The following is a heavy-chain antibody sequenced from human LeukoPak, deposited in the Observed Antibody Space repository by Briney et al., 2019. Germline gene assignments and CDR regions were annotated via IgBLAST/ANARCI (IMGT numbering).Heavy chain of an antibody. CDR3: ARLEDAGYHFDY. V-gene: IGHV4-4*09. Sequence: SETLSLTCTVSGGAISSYYWTWIRQPPGKGLEWIGYIHSWTTNYNPSLKSRVTISADTSKNQFSLKLSSVTAADTAVYYCARLEDAGYHFDYWGQGTLVTVSS. D-gene: IGHD5-12*01. CDR2: IHSWTT. CDR1: GGAISSYY. J-gene: IGHJ4*02.